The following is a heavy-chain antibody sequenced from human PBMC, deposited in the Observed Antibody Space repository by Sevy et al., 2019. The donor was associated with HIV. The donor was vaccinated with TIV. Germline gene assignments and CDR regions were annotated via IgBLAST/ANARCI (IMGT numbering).Heavy chain of an antibody. CDR2: ISGSSGTT. J-gene: IGHJ6*02. V-gene: IGHV3-23*01. CDR3: AKVLARGVAVAGTAWGMDV. Sequence: GGSLRLSCAASGFTFTNYAMNWVRQAPGKGLEWVSAISGSSGTTYYADSVQGRFTISRDKSKNTLYLQMNSLRAEDTAVYYCAKVLARGVAVAGTAWGMDVWGQGTTVTVSS. CDR1: GFTFTNYA. D-gene: IGHD6-19*01.